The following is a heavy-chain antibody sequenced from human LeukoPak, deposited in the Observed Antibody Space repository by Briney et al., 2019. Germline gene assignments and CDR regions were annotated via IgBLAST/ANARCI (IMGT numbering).Heavy chain of an antibody. CDR1: GFTLSSNW. J-gene: IGHJ4*02. V-gene: IGHV3-30*18. CDR2: ISTEGREK. CDR3: AKFHPTIGVVINYFDY. D-gene: IGHD3-3*01. Sequence: PGGSLRLSCAVSGFTLSSNWMHWVRQAPGKGLEWVAVISTEGREKNHAESVKGRFTISRDNSKNTLYLRMNSLRAEDTAVYYCAKFHPTIGVVINYFDYWGQGTLVTVSS.